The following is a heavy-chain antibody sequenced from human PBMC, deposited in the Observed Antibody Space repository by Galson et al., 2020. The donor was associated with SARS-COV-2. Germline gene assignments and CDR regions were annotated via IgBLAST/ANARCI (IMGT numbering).Heavy chain of an antibody. CDR1: GFTFSTYG. CDR2: ISYDGSTK. CDR3: AKSPWGLSGIADY. Sequence: GASLRLSCAASGFTFSTYGMQWVRQAPGKGLEWVAVISYDGSTKYYADSVKGRFTISRDNSKNTVFLQMNSLRAEDTAVYYCAKSPWGLSGIADYWGQGTLVTVSS. V-gene: IGHV3-30*18. J-gene: IGHJ4*02. D-gene: IGHD1-1*01.